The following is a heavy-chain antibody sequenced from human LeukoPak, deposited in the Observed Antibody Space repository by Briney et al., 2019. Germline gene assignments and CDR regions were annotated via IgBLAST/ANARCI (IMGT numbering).Heavy chain of an antibody. CDR1: GFTFTTYW. Sequence: PGGSLRLSCAASGFTFTTYWMHWVRQAPGKGLVWVSHINSDGSITSYADSVKGRFTISRDNAKNTLYLQMNSLRAEDTAVYYCAIYDSSGYYNYWGQGTLVTVSS. CDR3: AIYDSSGYYNY. V-gene: IGHV3-74*01. J-gene: IGHJ4*02. CDR2: INSDGSIT. D-gene: IGHD3-22*01.